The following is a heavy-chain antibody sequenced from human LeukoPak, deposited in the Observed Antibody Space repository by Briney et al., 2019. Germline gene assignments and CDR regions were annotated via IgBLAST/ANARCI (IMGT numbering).Heavy chain of an antibody. D-gene: IGHD6-19*01. Sequence: GGSLRLSCVASGFTFSDYGMLWVRQPPGKGLEWVSAITGSGGGTFYADSVKGRFTISRDNSKNTLYLQMNSLRAGDTALYYCASGYSSAWWGDGAYWGQGTLVTVSS. V-gene: IGHV3-23*01. J-gene: IGHJ4*02. CDR1: GFTFSDYG. CDR2: ITGSGGGT. CDR3: ASGYSSAWWGDGAY.